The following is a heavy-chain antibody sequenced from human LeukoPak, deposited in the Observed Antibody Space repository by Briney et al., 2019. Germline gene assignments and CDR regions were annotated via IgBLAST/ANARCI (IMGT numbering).Heavy chain of an antibody. CDR1: GGSISSGGYY. D-gene: IGHD3-10*01. CDR2: IYYSGST. J-gene: IGHJ4*02. V-gene: IGHV4-31*03. Sequence: SSETLSLTCTVSGGSISSGGYYWTWIRQHPGKGLEWIGYIYYSGSTYYNPSLKSRVTISRDTSKNQFSLKLSSVTAADTAVFYCARSEWGFGELASPPFDYWGQGTLVTVSS. CDR3: ARSEWGFGELASPPFDY.